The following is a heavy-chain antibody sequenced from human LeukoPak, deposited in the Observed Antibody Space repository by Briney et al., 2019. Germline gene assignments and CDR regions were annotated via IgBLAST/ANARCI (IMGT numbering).Heavy chain of an antibody. J-gene: IGHJ4*02. D-gene: IGHD1-26*01. CDR1: GFTFSSYA. CDR3: AKDPIGIVGARIYFDY. V-gene: IGHV3-23*01. CDR2: ISGSGGST. Sequence: QPGGSLRLSCAASGFTFSSYAMSWVRQAPGKGLEWVSAISGSGGSTYYADSVKGRFTISRDNSKNTLYLQMNSLRAEDTAVYYCAKDPIGIVGARIYFDYWGQGTLVTVSS.